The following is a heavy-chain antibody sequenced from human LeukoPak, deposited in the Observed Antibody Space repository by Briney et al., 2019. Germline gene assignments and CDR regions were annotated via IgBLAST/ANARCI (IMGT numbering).Heavy chain of an antibody. CDR2: ISYDGSNK. CDR1: GFTFSSYA. V-gene: IGHV3-30-3*01. D-gene: IGHD2-2*02. J-gene: IGHJ4*02. CDR3: ARDYTLDY. Sequence: PGGSLRLSCAASGFTFSSYAMHWVRQAPGKGLEWVAVISYDGSNKYYADSVKGRFTISRDNSKNTLYLQMNSLRAEDTAVYYCARDYTLDYWGQRTLVTVSS.